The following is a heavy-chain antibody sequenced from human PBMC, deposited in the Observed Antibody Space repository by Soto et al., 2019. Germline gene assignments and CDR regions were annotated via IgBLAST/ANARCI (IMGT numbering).Heavy chain of an antibody. V-gene: IGHV1-69*02. CDR1: GGTFSSYT. CDR2: IIPILGIA. J-gene: IGHJ4*02. Sequence: QVQLVQSGAEVKKPGSSVKVSCKASGGTFSSYTISRVRQAPGQGLEWMGRIIPILGIANYAQKFQGRVTITADKSTSTAYMELSSLRSEDTAVYYCDIAAAGFDYWGQGTLVTVSS. D-gene: IGHD6-13*01. CDR3: DIAAAGFDY.